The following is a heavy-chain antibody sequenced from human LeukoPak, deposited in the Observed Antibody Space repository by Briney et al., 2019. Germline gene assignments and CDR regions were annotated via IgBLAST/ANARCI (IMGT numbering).Heavy chain of an antibody. J-gene: IGHJ4*02. Sequence: PSETLSLTCTVSGGSISSSSYYWGWIRQPPGKGLEWIGSIYYSGSTYYNPSLKSRVTISLDTSKNQFSLKLSSVAAADTAVYYCARGVEGYYDSSGYYRSVHGLDYWGQGTLVTVSS. CDR1: GGSISSSSYY. CDR2: IYYSGST. D-gene: IGHD3-22*01. CDR3: ARGVEGYYDSSGYYRSVHGLDY. V-gene: IGHV4-39*07.